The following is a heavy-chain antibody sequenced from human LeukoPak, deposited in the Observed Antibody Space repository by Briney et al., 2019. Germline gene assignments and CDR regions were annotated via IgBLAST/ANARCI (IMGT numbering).Heavy chain of an antibody. Sequence: ASVKVSCKASGYTFTSYYMHWVRQAPGQGLEWMGIINPSGGSTSYAQKFQGRVTMTRDTSTSTIYMELSSLRSEDTAMYYCARQPTYYYGSGSRGNWFDPWGQGTLVTVSS. D-gene: IGHD3-10*01. CDR2: INPSGGST. CDR1: GYTFTSYY. V-gene: IGHV1-46*01. CDR3: ARQPTYYYGSGSRGNWFDP. J-gene: IGHJ5*02.